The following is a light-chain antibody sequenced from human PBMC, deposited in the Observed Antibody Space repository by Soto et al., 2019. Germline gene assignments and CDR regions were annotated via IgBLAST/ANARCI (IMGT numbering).Light chain of an antibody. V-gene: IGKV3-20*01. J-gene: IGKJ4*01. Sequence: EIVLTQSPGTLSLSPGERATLSCRASQSVSSNYLAWYQQKPVQAPRLLIYGASSRATGIPDRFSGSGSGTDFILTISRLEPEDFEVYYWQQYGSSSLTFGGGTKVELK. CDR2: GAS. CDR3: QQYGSSSLT. CDR1: QSVSSNY.